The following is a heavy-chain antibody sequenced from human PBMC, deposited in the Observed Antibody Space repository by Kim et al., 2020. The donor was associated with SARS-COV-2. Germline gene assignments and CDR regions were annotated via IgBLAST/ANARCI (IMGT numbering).Heavy chain of an antibody. D-gene: IGHD3-10*01. Sequence: GGSLRLSCAASGFTFSSYAMSWVRQAPGKGLEWVSVIYSGGSSTYYADSVKGRFTISRDNSKNTLYLQMNSLRAEDTAVYYCAKRITMVRGGGTDFDYWG. CDR3: AKRITMVRGGGTDFDY. CDR1: GFTFSSYA. V-gene: IGHV3-23*03. CDR2: IYSGGSST. J-gene: IGHJ4*01.